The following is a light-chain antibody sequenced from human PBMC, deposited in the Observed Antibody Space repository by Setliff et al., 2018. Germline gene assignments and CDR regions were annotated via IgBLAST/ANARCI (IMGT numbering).Light chain of an antibody. J-gene: IGLJ3*02. V-gene: IGLV2-14*01. CDR3: SSYTSNSVLVM. CDR1: SSDVGGYNY. CDR2: EVS. Sequence: ALAQPASVSGSPGQSITISCTGTSSDVGGYNYVSWYQQHPGKAPKLMIYEVSNRPSGVSNRFSGSKSGNTASPTISGLQAEDEADYYCSSYTSNSVLVMFGGGTK.